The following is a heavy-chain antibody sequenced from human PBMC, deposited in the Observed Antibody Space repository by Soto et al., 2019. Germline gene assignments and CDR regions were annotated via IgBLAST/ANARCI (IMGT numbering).Heavy chain of an antibody. V-gene: IGHV4-31*03. CDR3: ARVKGGTTRRAFDS. Sequence: LSLTCTVAGDSIRSGGYCWSWIRQLPGKGLEWIGYIYDNGGAYYSPSLKGRVVISVDRSENQFSLRLSSVTAADTAVYYCARVKGGTTRRAFDSWGQGTLVTVSS. D-gene: IGHD1-1*01. CDR1: GDSIRSGGYC. CDR2: IYDNGGA. J-gene: IGHJ4*02.